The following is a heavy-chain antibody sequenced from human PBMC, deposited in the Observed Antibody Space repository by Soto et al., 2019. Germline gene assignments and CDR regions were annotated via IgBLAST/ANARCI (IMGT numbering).Heavy chain of an antibody. D-gene: IGHD1-26*01. CDR2: ISGSGGST. CDR1: GFTFSSYA. J-gene: IGHJ3*01. V-gene: IGHV3-23*01. CDR3: ARAQYTGSYFDACDV. Sequence: GGSLRLSCAASGFTFSSYAMSWVRQAPGKGLEWVSAISGSGGSTYYADSVKGRFTISRDNSKNTLYVQMNSLTVEDTAVYYCARAQYTGSYFDACDVWGQGTMVTVSS.